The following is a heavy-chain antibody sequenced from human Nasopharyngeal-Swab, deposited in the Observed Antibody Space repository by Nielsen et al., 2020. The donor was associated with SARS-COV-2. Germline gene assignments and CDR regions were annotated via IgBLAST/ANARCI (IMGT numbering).Heavy chain of an antibody. CDR1: GFSFSSYA. CDR2: IFGGDFST. Sequence: GESLKISCAASGFSFSSYAMSWVRQAPGKGLEWVSVIFGGDFSTFYADYVKSRFTISRDDSRSTLFLQVNNLRAEDTAIYYCATGYTSNWRAFDVWGQGTLVTVSS. CDR3: ATGYTSNWRAFDV. D-gene: IGHD6-13*01. J-gene: IGHJ3*01. V-gene: IGHV3-23*03.